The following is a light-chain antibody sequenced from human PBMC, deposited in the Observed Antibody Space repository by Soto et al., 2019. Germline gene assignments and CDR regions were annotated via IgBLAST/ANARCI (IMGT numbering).Light chain of an antibody. CDR2: DVT. Sequence: QSVLTQPASVSGSPGQSITISCTGTSSDIGHYNYVSWYQQHPGKAPKLMIFDVTHRPSGVSDRFSGSKSGNTASLTISGLQAEDEADYYCSSYPTNTVIFGGGTKVTVL. V-gene: IGLV2-14*03. CDR3: SSYPTNTVI. CDR1: SSDIGHYNY. J-gene: IGLJ2*01.